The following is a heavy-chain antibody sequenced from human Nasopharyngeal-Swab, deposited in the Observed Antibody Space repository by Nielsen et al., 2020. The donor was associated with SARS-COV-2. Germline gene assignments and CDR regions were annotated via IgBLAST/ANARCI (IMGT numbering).Heavy chain of an antibody. Sequence: GESLKISCAASGFTFSDYYMAWIRQAPGKGLEWVSYISTSGRSTDSADSVKGRFTISRDNANNLLFLQMNSLRAEDTAVYYCARDGAAVAGTTSYYYYGMDVWGQGTTVTVSS. CDR1: GFTFSDYY. J-gene: IGHJ6*02. CDR2: ISTSGRST. CDR3: ARDGAAVAGTTSYYYYGMDV. V-gene: IGHV3-11*04. D-gene: IGHD6-19*01.